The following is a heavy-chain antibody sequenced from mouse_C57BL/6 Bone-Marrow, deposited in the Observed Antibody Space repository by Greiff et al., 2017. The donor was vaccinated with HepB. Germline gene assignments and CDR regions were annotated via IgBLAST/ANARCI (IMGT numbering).Heavy chain of an antibody. Sequence: QVQPQQSGPELVKPGASVKISCKASGYAFSSSWMNWVKQRPGKGLEWIGRIYPGDGDTNYNGKFKGKATLTADKSSSTAYMQLSSLTSEDSAVYFCARSDDGYGYAMDYWGQGTSVTVSS. J-gene: IGHJ4*01. V-gene: IGHV1-82*01. D-gene: IGHD2-3*01. CDR3: ARSDDGYGYAMDY. CDR2: IYPGDGDT. CDR1: GYAFSSSW.